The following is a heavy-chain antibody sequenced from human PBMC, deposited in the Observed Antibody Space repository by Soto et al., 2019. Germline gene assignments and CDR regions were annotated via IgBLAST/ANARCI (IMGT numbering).Heavy chain of an antibody. CDR2: IFYSGST. CDR3: ARSQWLRLGFDY. Sequence: SETLSLTCTVSGGSINNYYWSWIRQPPGKGLEWIGHIFYSGSTNYNPSLKSRVTISVDTSENRFSLKLSSVTAADTAVYYCARSQWLRLGFDYWGQGILVTVSS. D-gene: IGHD6-19*01. V-gene: IGHV4-59*01. CDR1: GGSINNYY. J-gene: IGHJ4*02.